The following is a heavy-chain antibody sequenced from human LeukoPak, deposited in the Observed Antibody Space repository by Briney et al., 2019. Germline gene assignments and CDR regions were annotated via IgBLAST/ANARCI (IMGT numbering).Heavy chain of an antibody. CDR2: ISSSSSTI. Sequence: GGSLRLSCAASGFTFSSYSMNWVRQAPGKGLEWVSYISSSSSTIYYADSVKGRFTISRDNAKNSLYLQLNSLRPEDTGLYYCARDRGGWPDYWGQGTLVTVSS. D-gene: IGHD6-19*01. J-gene: IGHJ4*02. V-gene: IGHV3-48*01. CDR1: GFTFSSYS. CDR3: ARDRGGWPDY.